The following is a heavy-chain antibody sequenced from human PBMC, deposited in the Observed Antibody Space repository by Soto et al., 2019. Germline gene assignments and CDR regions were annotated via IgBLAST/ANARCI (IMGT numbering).Heavy chain of an antibody. Sequence: EVQLLESGGGLVRPGGSLRLSCAASGFSFTSYALSWVRQAPGKGLEWVSTISGSDGKTYYADSVKGRFSISRDTSKTTLYLQMNSLRVVDTAVYYCARWSFLDYWGQGTRVTVS. V-gene: IGHV3-23*01. CDR2: ISGSDGKT. D-gene: IGHD1-26*01. J-gene: IGHJ4*02. CDR1: GFSFTSYA. CDR3: ARWSFLDY.